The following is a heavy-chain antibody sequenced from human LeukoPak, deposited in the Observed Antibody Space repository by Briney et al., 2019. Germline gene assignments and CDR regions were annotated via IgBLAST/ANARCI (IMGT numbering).Heavy chain of an antibody. CDR1: GYTFSNFG. J-gene: IGHJ4*02. CDR3: ARDGTSTDDY. Sequence: ASVKVSCKASGYTFSNFGISWARQAPGQGLEWMGWISGNNDNPNYGQKFQGRFTVTTDSSTSTAYMELRNLRSDDTAVYYCARDGTSTDDYWGQGTLVTVSS. V-gene: IGHV1-18*01. D-gene: IGHD2-2*01. CDR2: ISGNNDNP.